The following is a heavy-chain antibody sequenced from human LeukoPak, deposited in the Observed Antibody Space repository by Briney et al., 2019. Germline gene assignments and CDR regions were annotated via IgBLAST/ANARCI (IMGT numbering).Heavy chain of an antibody. CDR2: VDHGGSGT. CDR3: VREVSGDPWHNWLDP. V-gene: IGHV3-74*03. Sequence: PGGSLRLSCAASGFTFSSYWMHWVRQAPGKGLIWVSLVDHGGSGTVYADSVKGRFTISRNNAKNTLYLQMNSLRAEDTAVYYCVREVSGDPWHNWLDPWGQGTLVTVSS. D-gene: IGHD2-21*02. CDR1: GFTFSSYW. J-gene: IGHJ5*02.